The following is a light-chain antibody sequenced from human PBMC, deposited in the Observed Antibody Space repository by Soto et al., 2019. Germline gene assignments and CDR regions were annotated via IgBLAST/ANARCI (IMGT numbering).Light chain of an antibody. CDR3: CSYAGRGRV. CDR1: SSDVGSYNL. CDR2: EGS. V-gene: IGLV2-23*01. Sequence: QSVLTQPASVSGSTGKSITISCTGTSSDVGSYNLVSWYQQHPGKAPKLMIYEGSKRPSGVSNRFSGSKSGNTASLTISGLQAEDEADYYCCSYAGRGRVFCGGIKLTVL. J-gene: IGLJ2*01.